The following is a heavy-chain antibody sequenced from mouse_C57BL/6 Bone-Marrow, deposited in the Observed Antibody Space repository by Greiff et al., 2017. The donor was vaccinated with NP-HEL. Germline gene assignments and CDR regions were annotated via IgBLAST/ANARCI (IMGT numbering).Heavy chain of an antibody. D-gene: IGHD2-3*01. CDR3: AREGNLIYDGPTDY. Sequence: QVQLQQPGAELVRPGTSVKLSCKASGYTFTGYWIEWVKQRPGHGLEWIGEILPGSGSTNYNEKFKGKATFTADTSSNTAYMQLSSLTTEDSAIYYCAREGNLIYDGPTDYWGQGTSVTVSS. CDR1: GYTFTGYW. CDR2: ILPGSGST. J-gene: IGHJ4*01. V-gene: IGHV1-9*01.